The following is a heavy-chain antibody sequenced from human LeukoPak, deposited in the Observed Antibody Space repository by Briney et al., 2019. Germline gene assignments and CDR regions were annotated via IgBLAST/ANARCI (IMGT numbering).Heavy chain of an antibody. CDR2: INSGGDYV. D-gene: IGHD6-19*01. Sequence: GGSLRLSCTASEFTFSTYSMNWVRQAPGRGLDWISTINSGGDYVYYADSVKGRFTISRDNAKNSLYLHMNSLRAEDTALYYCARVGVRYSSGGTFDYWGQGTLVTVSS. J-gene: IGHJ4*02. V-gene: IGHV3-21*01. CDR3: ARVGVRYSSGGTFDY. CDR1: EFTFSTYS.